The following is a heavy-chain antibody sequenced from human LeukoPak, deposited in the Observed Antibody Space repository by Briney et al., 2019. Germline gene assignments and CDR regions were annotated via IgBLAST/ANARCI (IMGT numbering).Heavy chain of an antibody. CDR1: GGSIRSYY. Sequence: SETLSLTCTVSGGSIRSYYWNWIRQPPGKGLEWIGYIYYSGSTNYNPSLKSRVTISVDTSKNQFSLNLSSVTAADTAVYYCARDVSLGYYDNSDHIPQIYFDNWGHGTLVTVSS. CDR3: ARDVSLGYYDNSDHIPQIYFDN. V-gene: IGHV4-59*12. CDR2: IYYSGST. J-gene: IGHJ4*03. D-gene: IGHD3-22*01.